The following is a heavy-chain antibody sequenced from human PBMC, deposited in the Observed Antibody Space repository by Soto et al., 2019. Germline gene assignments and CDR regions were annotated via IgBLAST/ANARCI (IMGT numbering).Heavy chain of an antibody. Sequence: QLQLQESGPGLVKPSETLSLTCTVSGGSISSSSYYWGWIRQPPGKGLEWIGSIYYSGSTYYNPSLKSRVTITLDTSKNQFSLKLSSVTAADTAVYYCARSYYFWSGYYSPCYFDYWGQGTLVTVSS. D-gene: IGHD3-3*01. CDR2: IYYSGST. CDR3: ARSYYFWSGYYSPCYFDY. V-gene: IGHV4-39*01. CDR1: GGSISSSSYY. J-gene: IGHJ4*02.